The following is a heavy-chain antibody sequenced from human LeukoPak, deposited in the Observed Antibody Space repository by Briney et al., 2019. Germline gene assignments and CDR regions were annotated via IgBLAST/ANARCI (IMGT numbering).Heavy chain of an antibody. J-gene: IGHJ5*02. D-gene: IGHD2-15*01. CDR3: ARQEYCSGGSCYTWFDP. Sequence: GESLKISCKGSGYSFTSYWIGWVRQMPGKGLEWMGIIYPGDSATRYSPSFQGQVTISADKSISTAYLQWSSLKASDTAMYYCARQEYCSGGSCYTWFDPWGQGTLVTVSS. V-gene: IGHV5-51*01. CDR2: IYPGDSAT. CDR1: GYSFTSYW.